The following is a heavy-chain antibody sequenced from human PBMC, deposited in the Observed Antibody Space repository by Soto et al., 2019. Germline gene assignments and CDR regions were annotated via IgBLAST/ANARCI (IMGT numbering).Heavy chain of an antibody. CDR1: GGSISTSAYY. CDR2: IYSGGGT. V-gene: IGHV3-66*01. D-gene: IGHD4-17*01. CDR3: ARSPTRTNYADYFDP. J-gene: IGHJ5*02. Sequence: ETLSLTCTVSGGSISTSAYYWGWIRQPPGKGLEYVSVIYSGGGTYYADSVKGRFTISRDNSKNTLYLQMNSLGAEDTAVYYCARSPTRTNYADYFDPWGQGTLVTVSS.